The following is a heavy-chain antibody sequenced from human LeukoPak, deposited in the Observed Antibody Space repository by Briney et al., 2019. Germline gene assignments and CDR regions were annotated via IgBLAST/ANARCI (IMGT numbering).Heavy chain of an antibody. CDR2: INHSGST. CDR3: ARGSRGSGSINY. Sequence: SETLSLTCAVYGGSLSGYYWSWLRQPPGKGLEWIGEINHSGSTNYNPSLKSRVTISVDTSKNQFSLKLSSVTAADTAVYYCARGSRGSGSINYWGQGTLVTVSS. J-gene: IGHJ4*02. CDR1: GGSLSGYY. D-gene: IGHD3-10*01. V-gene: IGHV4-34*01.